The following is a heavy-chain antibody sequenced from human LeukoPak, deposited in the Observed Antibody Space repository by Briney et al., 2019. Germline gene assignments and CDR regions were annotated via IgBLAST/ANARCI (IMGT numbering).Heavy chain of an antibody. Sequence: GGSLRLSCAASGFTFSSYSIHWVRQAPGKGLEWVSSITSGSSYIYYVDSLKGGFTISRDNAKNSLYLQMNSLRAEDPAVYYCAELGITMIGGVWGKGTTVTISS. J-gene: IGHJ6*04. D-gene: IGHD3-10*02. CDR3: AELGITMIGGV. V-gene: IGHV3-21*01. CDR2: ITSGSSYI. CDR1: GFTFSSYS.